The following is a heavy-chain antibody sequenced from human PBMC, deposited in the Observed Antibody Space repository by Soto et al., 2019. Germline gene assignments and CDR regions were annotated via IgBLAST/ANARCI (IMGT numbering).Heavy chain of an antibody. Sequence: PXGSLRLSCVAAGFTLRTSGMHWVRQAPSKGLEWVAVISHDGSNQFYAESVKGRFTISRDNSKNMLYLQMNSLRADDSAVYFCAKDSSAAFDSSGQGTVVTVSS. CDR1: GFTLRTSG. CDR2: ISHDGSNQ. V-gene: IGHV3-30*18. D-gene: IGHD6-25*01. J-gene: IGHJ4*02. CDR3: AKDSSAAFDS.